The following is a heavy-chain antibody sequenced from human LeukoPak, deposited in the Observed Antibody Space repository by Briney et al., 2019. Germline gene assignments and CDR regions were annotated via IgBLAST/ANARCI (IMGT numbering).Heavy chain of an antibody. CDR2: IWYDGSNK. D-gene: IGHD3-3*01. Sequence: PGGSLRLSCAASGFTFSNYGMHWVRQAPGKGLEWVAVIWYDGSNKYYADSVKGRFTISRDNSKNTLYLQMNSLRAEDTAVCYCARDLLYDSGYYYGMDVWGQGATVTVSS. CDR3: ARDLLYDSGYYYGMDV. CDR1: GFTFSNYG. J-gene: IGHJ6*02. V-gene: IGHV3-33*01.